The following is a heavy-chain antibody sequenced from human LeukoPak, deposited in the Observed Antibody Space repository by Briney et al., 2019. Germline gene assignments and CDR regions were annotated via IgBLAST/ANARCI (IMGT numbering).Heavy chain of an antibody. CDR1: GFTFSRYG. Sequence: GGSLRLSCAASGFTFSRYGMHWVRQAPGKGLEWVAVTWYDGSNTYYADSVKGRFTISRDNSKNTLYLQMSSLRADDTAVYYCARDTTEGVLSLDVWGQGTTVTVSS. D-gene: IGHD2-8*01. CDR2: TWYDGSNT. J-gene: IGHJ6*02. CDR3: ARDTTEGVLSLDV. V-gene: IGHV3-33*01.